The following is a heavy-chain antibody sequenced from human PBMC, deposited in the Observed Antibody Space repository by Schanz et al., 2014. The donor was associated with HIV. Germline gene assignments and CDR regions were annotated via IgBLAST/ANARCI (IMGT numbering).Heavy chain of an antibody. CDR2: ISHNGNND. V-gene: IGHV3-30*18. CDR3: AKAGLFFGQLWLGFFDY. D-gene: IGHD5-18*01. Sequence: QVQLVESGGGVVQPGRSLKLSCAASGFTFSTNDMHWVRQVPGKGREGVAVISHNGNNDYYAESVKGRVTISRDNSKNTLYLQMNNLKTEDTAVYYCAKAGLFFGQLWLGFFDYWGQGAQVTVSP. CDR1: GFTFSTND. J-gene: IGHJ4*02.